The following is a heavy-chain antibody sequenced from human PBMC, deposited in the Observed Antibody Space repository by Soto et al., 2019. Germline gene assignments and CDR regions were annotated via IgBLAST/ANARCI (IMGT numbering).Heavy chain of an antibody. V-gene: IGHV3-30*18. CDR1: GFTFSSYG. Sequence: VGSLRLSCAASGFTFSSYGMHWVRQAPGKGLEWVAVISYDGSNKYYADSVKGRFTISRDNSKNTLYLQMNSLRAEDTAVYYCANERRGSGYYFDYWGQGTLVTVSS. CDR3: ANERRGSGYYFDY. D-gene: IGHD3-22*01. CDR2: ISYDGSNK. J-gene: IGHJ4*02.